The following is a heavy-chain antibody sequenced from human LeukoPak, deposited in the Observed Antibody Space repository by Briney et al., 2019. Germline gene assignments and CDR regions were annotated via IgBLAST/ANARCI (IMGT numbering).Heavy chain of an antibody. J-gene: IGHJ4*02. CDR3: ARRSAARYY. CDR1: GGSISSSSYY. D-gene: IGHD6-6*01. V-gene: IGHV4-39*01. CDR2: IYYSGST. Sequence: PSETLSLTCTASGGSISSSSYYWGWIRQPPGKGLEWIGSIYYSGSTYYNPSLKSRVTISVDTSKNQFSLKLSSVTAADTAVYYCARRSAARYYWGQGTLVTVSS.